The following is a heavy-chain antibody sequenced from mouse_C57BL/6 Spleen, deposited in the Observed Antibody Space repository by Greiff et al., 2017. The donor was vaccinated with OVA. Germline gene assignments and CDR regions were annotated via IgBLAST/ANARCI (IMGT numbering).Heavy chain of an antibody. CDR3: ARRDYYGSSYWYFDV. CDR1: GFTFSDYG. CDR2: ISSGSSTI. Sequence: EVQRVESGGGLVKPGGSLKLSCAASGFTFSDYGMHWVRQAPEKGLEWVAYISSGSSTIYYADTVKGRFTISRDNAKNTLFLQMTSLRSEDTAMYYCARRDYYGSSYWYFDVWGTGTTITVSS. J-gene: IGHJ1*03. V-gene: IGHV5-17*01. D-gene: IGHD1-1*01.